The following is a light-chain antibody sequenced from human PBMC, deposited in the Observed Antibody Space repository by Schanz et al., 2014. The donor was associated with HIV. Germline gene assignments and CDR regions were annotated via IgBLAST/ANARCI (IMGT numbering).Light chain of an antibody. J-gene: IGKJ1*01. CDR3: QQYGVSPPWT. CDR2: GAS. V-gene: IGKV3-20*01. Sequence: EAVLTQSPATLSAYPGERVTLSCRTTQIISTSLAWYQQRPGQPPRLLLYGASSRATGIPDRFSGSGSGTDFTLTISGLEPQDFAVYYCQQYGVSPPWTFGQGTKVEGK. CDR1: QIISTS.